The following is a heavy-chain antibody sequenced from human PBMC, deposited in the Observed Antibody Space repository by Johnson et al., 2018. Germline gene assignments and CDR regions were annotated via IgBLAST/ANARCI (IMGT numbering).Heavy chain of an antibody. CDR1: GFTVSSNF. Sequence: VQLVQSGGGLIQPGGSLRLSCAASGFTVSSNFMSWVRQAPGKGLEGVYVIYSGGDTYYADSVKGRFTISRDNSTNPVYLQMKSLSAEDTARYYCARSGAVWFDYGGQGTLVTVSS. CDR2: IYSGGDT. V-gene: IGHV3-53*01. J-gene: IGHJ4*02. D-gene: IGHD3-10*01. CDR3: ARSGAVWFDY.